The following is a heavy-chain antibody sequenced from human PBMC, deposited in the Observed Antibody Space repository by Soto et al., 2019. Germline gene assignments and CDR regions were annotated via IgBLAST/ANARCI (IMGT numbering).Heavy chain of an antibody. V-gene: IGHV1-69*01. CDR3: ARVAIWFGERVNWLDP. CDR1: GGTFSSYA. CDR2: IIPIFGTA. J-gene: IGHJ5*02. D-gene: IGHD3-10*01. Sequence: QVQLVQSGAEVKKPGSSVKVSCKASGGTFSSYAISWVRQAPGQGLEWMGGIIPIFGTANYAQKFQGRVTITADEATSTAYMELSSLRSEDTAVYYCARVAIWFGERVNWLDPWGQGTLVTVSS.